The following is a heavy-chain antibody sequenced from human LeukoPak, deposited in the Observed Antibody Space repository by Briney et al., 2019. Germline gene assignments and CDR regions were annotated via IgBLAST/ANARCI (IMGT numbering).Heavy chain of an antibody. Sequence: GSLRLSCTGAGFIFGDYALSWVRQAPGKGLEWIGYIYNSENTNYNPSLRSRVTISVDTSKNQFSLNLNSVTAADTAVYYCARTRAWQFYYGVDVWGQGTTVTVSS. V-gene: IGHV4-59*01. CDR3: ARTRAWQFYYGVDV. J-gene: IGHJ6*02. D-gene: IGHD5-12*01. CDR2: IYNSENT. CDR1: GFIFGDYA.